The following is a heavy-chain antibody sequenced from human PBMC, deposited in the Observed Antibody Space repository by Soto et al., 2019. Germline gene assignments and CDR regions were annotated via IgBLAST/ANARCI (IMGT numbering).Heavy chain of an antibody. CDR2: IYYSGST. D-gene: IGHD6-13*01. V-gene: IGHV4-59*01. J-gene: IGHJ6*02. Sequence: SETLSLTCTVSGGSISSYYWSWIRQPPGKGLEWIGYIYYSGSTNYNPSLKSRVTISVDTSKNQFSLKLSSVTAADTAVYYCARDSGIAAAGTPYYYGMDVWGQGTTVTVS. CDR1: GGSISSYY. CDR3: ARDSGIAAAGTPYYYGMDV.